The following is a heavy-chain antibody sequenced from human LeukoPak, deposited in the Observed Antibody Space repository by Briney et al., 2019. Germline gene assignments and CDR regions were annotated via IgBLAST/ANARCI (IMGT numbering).Heavy chain of an antibody. CDR3: ARITMVRGVMGGAFDI. J-gene: IGHJ3*02. D-gene: IGHD3-10*01. CDR2: IYYSGST. Sequence: SETLSLTCTVSGGSISSYYWSWIRQPPGKGLEWIGYIYYSGSTNYNPSLKSRVTISVDTSKNQFSLKLSSVTAADTAVYYCARITMVRGVMGGAFDIWGQGTMVTVSS. CDR1: GGSISSYY. V-gene: IGHV4-59*01.